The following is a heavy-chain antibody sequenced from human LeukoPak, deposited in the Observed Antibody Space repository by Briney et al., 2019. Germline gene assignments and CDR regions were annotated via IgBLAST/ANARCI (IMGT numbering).Heavy chain of an antibody. D-gene: IGHD6-13*01. Sequence: GGSLRLSCAASGFTFSSYAMSWVRQAPGKGLEWVTAISGSGGSTYYADSVKGRFTISRDNSKNTLYLQMNSLRAEDTAVYYCAKDYAAAGTEYYYYYGMDVWGQGTTVTVSS. CDR3: AKDYAAAGTEYYYYYGMDV. V-gene: IGHV3-23*01. CDR1: GFTFSSYA. CDR2: ISGSGGST. J-gene: IGHJ6*02.